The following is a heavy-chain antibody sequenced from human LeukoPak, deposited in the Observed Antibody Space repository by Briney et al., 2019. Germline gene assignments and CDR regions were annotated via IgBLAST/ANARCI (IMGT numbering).Heavy chain of an antibody. D-gene: IGHD6-6*01. CDR3: ARGYSSSSALYYFDY. J-gene: IGHJ4*02. CDR1: GGSFSGYY. CDR2: INHSGST. V-gene: IGHV4-34*01. Sequence: PSETLSLTCAVYGGSFSGYYWSWIRQPPGKGLEWIGEINHSGSTNYNPSLKSRVTISVDTSKNQFSLKLSSVTAADTAVYYCARGYSSSSALYYFDYWGQGTLVTVSS.